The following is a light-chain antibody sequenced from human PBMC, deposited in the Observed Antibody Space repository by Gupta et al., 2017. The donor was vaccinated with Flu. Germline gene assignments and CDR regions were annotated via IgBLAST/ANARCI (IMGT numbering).Light chain of an antibody. Sequence: EILMTQSPATLSVSPGERATLSCRASQSVRSNLAWYQQKPGQAPRLLIFGASTRATGIPARFSGSGYGTEFTLTISSRQSEDFAVYYCQQYNNWPLLTFGHGTKVDIK. J-gene: IGKJ3*01. CDR1: QSVRSN. V-gene: IGKV3-15*01. CDR2: GAS. CDR3: QQYNNWPLLT.